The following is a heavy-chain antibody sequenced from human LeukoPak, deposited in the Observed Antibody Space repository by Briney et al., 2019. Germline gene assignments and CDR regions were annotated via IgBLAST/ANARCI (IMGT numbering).Heavy chain of an antibody. CDR2: ISGSGGST. V-gene: IGHV3-23*01. D-gene: IGHD3-10*01. CDR3: AKPKPYYGSGDSGDY. CDR1: GFTFSSYA. J-gene: IGHJ4*02. Sequence: GGSLRLSGAASGFTFSSYAMSWVRQAPGKGLEWVSAISGSGGSTYYADSVKGRFTISRDNSKNTLYLQMDSLRAEDTAVYYCAKPKPYYGSGDSGDYWGQGTLVTVSS.